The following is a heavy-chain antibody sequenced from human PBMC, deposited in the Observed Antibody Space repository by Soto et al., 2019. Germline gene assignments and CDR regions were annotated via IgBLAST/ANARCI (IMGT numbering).Heavy chain of an antibody. Sequence: GGSLRLSCAASGFTVSSNYMSWVRQAPGKGLEWVSVIYSGGSTYYADSVKARLTISRHNSKNTLYLQMNSFRAEDTAVYYCARGYCSGGSCYSDYYYMDVWGKGTTVTVSS. J-gene: IGHJ6*03. D-gene: IGHD2-15*01. CDR2: IYSGGST. V-gene: IGHV3-53*04. CDR3: ARGYCSGGSCYSDYYYMDV. CDR1: GFTVSSNY.